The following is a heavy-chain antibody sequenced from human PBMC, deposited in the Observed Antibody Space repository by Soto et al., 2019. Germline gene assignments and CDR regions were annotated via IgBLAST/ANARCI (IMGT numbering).Heavy chain of an antibody. CDR2: IKGNSEGQTI. V-gene: IGHV3-15*01. CDR3: TTEIWSFGRGHF. J-gene: IGHJ4*02. D-gene: IGHD1-26*01. CDR1: GLSFEGAW. Sequence: EVQLVESGGGLVKPGDSLRLSCTASGLSFEGAWMSWVRQAPGKGLEWLGRIKGNSEGQTIYYPSPVKGRFTISRDDSKNTVYLQMNGLKIEDTGVFYCTTEIWSFGRGHFWCQGTRVTVSS.